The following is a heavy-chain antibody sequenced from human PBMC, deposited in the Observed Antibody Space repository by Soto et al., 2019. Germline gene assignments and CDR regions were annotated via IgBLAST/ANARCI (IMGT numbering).Heavy chain of an antibody. CDR2: IYYSGST. CDR3: ARGSGRYYGSGSYLFDY. Sequence: QVQLQESGPGLVKPSQTLSLTCTVSSGSISSGGYYWSWIRQHPGKGLEWIGYIYYSGSTYYNPSLKSRVTISVDTSKNQFSLKLSSVTAADTAVYYCARGSGRYYGSGSYLFDYWGQGTLVTVSS. CDR1: SGSISSGGYY. D-gene: IGHD3-10*01. V-gene: IGHV4-31*03. J-gene: IGHJ4*02.